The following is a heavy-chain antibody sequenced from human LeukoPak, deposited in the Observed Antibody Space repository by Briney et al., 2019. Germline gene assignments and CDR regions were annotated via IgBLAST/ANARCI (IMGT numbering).Heavy chain of an antibody. V-gene: IGHV1-8*01. CDR2: MNPNSGNT. D-gene: IGHD5-12*01. J-gene: IGHJ4*02. CDR3: ARVLGGYGDF. Sequence: ASVKVSCKASGYTFTSYDINWVRQASGQGLEWMGWMNPNSGNTGYAQKFQGRVTMTRNTSISTAYMELRSLRSDDTAVYYCARVLGGYGDFWGQGTLVTVSS. CDR1: GYTFTSYD.